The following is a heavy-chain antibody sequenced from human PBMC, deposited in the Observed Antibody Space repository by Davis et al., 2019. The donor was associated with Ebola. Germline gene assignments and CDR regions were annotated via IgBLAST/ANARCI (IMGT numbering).Heavy chain of an antibody. CDR1: GGSFSGYY. CDR2: INHSGST. CDR3: ARYSYAFESTFDY. D-gene: IGHD5-18*01. Sequence: MPAGSLRLSCAVYGGSFSGYYWSCIRQPPGKGLEWIGEINHSGSTNYNPSLKSRVTISVDPSKNQFSLKLSSVTAADTAVYYCARYSYAFESTFDYWGQGTLVTVSS. J-gene: IGHJ4*02. V-gene: IGHV4-34*01.